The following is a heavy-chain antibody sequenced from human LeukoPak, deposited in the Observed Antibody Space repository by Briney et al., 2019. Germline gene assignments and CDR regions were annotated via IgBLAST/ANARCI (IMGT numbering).Heavy chain of an antibody. CDR3: ARAGYCSGGSCYTFDY. J-gene: IGHJ4*02. CDR1: GYTFTSYA. CDR2: INAGNGNT. D-gene: IGHD2-15*01. V-gene: IGHV1-3*01. Sequence: ASVKVSCKASGYTFTSYAMHWVRQAPGQRLGWMGWINAGNGNTKYSQKFQGRVTITRDTSASTAYMELSSLTSEDTAVYYCARAGYCSGGSCYTFDYWGQGTLVTVSS.